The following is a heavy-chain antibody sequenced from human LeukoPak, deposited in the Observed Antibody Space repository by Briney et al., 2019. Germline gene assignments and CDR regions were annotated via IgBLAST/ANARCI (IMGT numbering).Heavy chain of an antibody. V-gene: IGHV3-30*18. CDR1: GFTFSSYG. CDR2: ISYDGSNK. CDR3: AKDIGESGIAVAGTDY. D-gene: IGHD6-19*01. Sequence: GGSLRLSCAASGFTFSSYGMHWVRQAPGKGLEWVAVISYDGSNKYYADSVKGRFTISRDNSKNTLYLQMNSLRAEDTALYYCAKDIGESGIAVAGTDYWGQGTLVTVSS. J-gene: IGHJ4*02.